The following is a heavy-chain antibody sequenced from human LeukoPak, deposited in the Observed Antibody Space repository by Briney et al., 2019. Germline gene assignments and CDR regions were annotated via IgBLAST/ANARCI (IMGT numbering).Heavy chain of an antibody. D-gene: IGHD3-22*01. CDR1: GGSISSGGYY. Sequence: SQTLSLTCTVSGGSISSGGYYWSWIRQPPGKGLEWIGYIYYSGSTYYNPSLKSRVTISVDTSKNQFSLKLSSVTAADTAVYYCARGVYYDSSGYSEGFAFDIWGQGTMVTVSS. V-gene: IGHV4-31*03. J-gene: IGHJ3*02. CDR3: ARGVYYDSSGYSEGFAFDI. CDR2: IYYSGST.